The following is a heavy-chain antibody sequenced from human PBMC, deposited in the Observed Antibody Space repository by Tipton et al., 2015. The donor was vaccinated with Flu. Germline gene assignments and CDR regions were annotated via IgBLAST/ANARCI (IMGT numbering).Heavy chain of an antibody. Sequence: SLRLSCAVSGLTFSSHEMNWVRQVPGKGLEWISYISSSGTTIYYADSVKGRFTISRDNAKNSLYLQMNSLRAEDTALYRCAGRGDSGDYRRGVLDYWGQGTLVTVSS. J-gene: IGHJ4*02. CDR2: ISSSGTTI. V-gene: IGHV3-48*03. CDR1: GLTFSSHE. D-gene: IGHD4-17*01. CDR3: AGRGDSGDYRRGVLDY.